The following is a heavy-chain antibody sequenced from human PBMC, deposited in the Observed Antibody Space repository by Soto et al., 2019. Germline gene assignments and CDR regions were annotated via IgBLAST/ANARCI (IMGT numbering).Heavy chain of an antibody. CDR2: IYTSGST. D-gene: IGHD3-9*01. Sequence: PSETLSLTCTASGGSISSYYWSWIRQPAGKGLEWIGRIYTSGSTNYNPSLKSRVTMSVDTSKNQFSLKLSSVTAADTAVYYCARSHTLEPGLTPSYYFDYWGQGTLVTVSS. J-gene: IGHJ4*02. CDR3: ARSHTLEPGLTPSYYFDY. V-gene: IGHV4-4*07. CDR1: GGSISSYY.